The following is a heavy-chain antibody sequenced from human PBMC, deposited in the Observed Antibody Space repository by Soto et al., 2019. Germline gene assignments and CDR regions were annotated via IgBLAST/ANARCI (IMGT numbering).Heavy chain of an antibody. J-gene: IGHJ4*02. D-gene: IGHD5-12*01. CDR1: GGSFSDYI. CDR3: ARDQGGYGSLGY. Sequence: PSETLSLTCDVYGGSFSDYIWTWIRQTPGKGLQWIGQINHSGSANYNPSLKSRVTISVDTSKNQFSLNLSSVTAADTAVYYCARDQGGYGSLGYWGPGTLVTVSS. CDR2: INHSGSA. V-gene: IGHV4-34*01.